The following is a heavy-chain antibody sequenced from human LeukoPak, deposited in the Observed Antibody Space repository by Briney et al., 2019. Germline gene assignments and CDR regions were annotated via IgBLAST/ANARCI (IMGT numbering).Heavy chain of an antibody. CDR2: ISYDGSNK. CDR1: GFTFSSYA. D-gene: IGHD3-10*02. J-gene: IGHJ6*04. V-gene: IGHV3-30*04. Sequence: QSGRSLRLSCAASGFTFSSYAMHWVRQAPGKGLEWVAVISYDGSNKYYADSVKGRFTISRDNSKNTLYLQMNSLRAEDTAVYYCAELGITMIGGVGGKGTTVTISS. CDR3: AELGITMIGGV.